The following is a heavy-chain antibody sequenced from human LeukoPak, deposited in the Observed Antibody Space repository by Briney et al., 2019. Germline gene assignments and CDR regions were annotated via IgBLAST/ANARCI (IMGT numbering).Heavy chain of an antibody. D-gene: IGHD6-13*01. CDR1: GFTFDDYA. Sequence: HPGGSLRLSCAASGFTFDDYAMHWVRQAPGKGLEWVSGISWNSGSIGYADSVKGRFTISRDNAKNSLYLQMNSLRAEDTALYYCAKDETIAAAGYWGQGTLVTVSS. J-gene: IGHJ4*02. V-gene: IGHV3-9*01. CDR2: ISWNSGSI. CDR3: AKDETIAAAGY.